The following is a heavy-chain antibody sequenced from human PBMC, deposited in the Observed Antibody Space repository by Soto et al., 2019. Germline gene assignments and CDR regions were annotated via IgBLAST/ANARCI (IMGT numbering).Heavy chain of an antibody. D-gene: IGHD2-15*01. CDR2: ISSSSSTI. J-gene: IGHJ4*02. CDR3: ARGLGYCSGGSCYSDY. Sequence: EVQLVESGGGLVQPGGSLRLSCAASGFTFSTYSMNWVRQAPVKGLEWVSYISSSSSTIYYADSVKGRFTISRDNVKNSLYLQMNSLRDEDTAVYYCARGLGYCSGGSCYSDYWGQGTLVTVSS. V-gene: IGHV3-48*02. CDR1: GFTFSTYS.